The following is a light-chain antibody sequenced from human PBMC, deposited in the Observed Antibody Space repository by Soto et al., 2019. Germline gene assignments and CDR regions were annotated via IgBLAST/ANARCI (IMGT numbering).Light chain of an antibody. CDR3: GTWDSSLSAGV. V-gene: IGLV1-51*02. Sequence: QSVLMQPPSVSAAPGQKVTISCSGSSSNIGNNYVAWYQQLPGTAPKLLIYETNKRPSGIPDRFSGSKSGTSATLGITGLQTGDEADYYCGTWDSSLSAGVFGGGTKLTVL. J-gene: IGLJ2*01. CDR2: ETN. CDR1: SSNIGNNY.